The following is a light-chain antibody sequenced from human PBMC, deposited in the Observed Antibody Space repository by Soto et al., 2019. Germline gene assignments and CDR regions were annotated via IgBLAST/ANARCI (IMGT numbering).Light chain of an antibody. CDR2: EVT. J-gene: IGLJ3*02. Sequence: QSALTQPPSASGSPEQSVTISCTGSSSDVGAYNYVSWYQQHPGKAPKLMIYEVTKRPSGVPDRFSGSKSGNTASLTVSGLQAEDEADYYCSSYAGSNNLPFGGGTKLTVL. CDR3: SSYAGSNNLP. V-gene: IGLV2-8*01. CDR1: SSDVGAYNY.